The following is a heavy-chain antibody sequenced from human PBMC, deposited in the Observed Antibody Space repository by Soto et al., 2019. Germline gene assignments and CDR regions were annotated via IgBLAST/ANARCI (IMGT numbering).Heavy chain of an antibody. V-gene: IGHV4-34*01. J-gene: IGHJ4*02. CDR3: ARASMGYYGSGRHFDY. D-gene: IGHD3-10*01. CDR2: INHSGST. Sequence: SSETLSLTCAVYGGSFSGYYWSWIRQPPGKGLEWIGEINHSGSTNYNPSLKSRVTISVDTSKNQFSLKLSSVTAADTAVYYCARASMGYYGSGRHFDYWGQGTLVTVSS. CDR1: GGSFSGYY.